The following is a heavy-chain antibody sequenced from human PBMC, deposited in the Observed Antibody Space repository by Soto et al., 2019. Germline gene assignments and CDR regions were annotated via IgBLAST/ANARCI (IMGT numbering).Heavy chain of an antibody. V-gene: IGHV3-30-3*01. Sequence: PGVSLRLSYAASGFTFSSYAMHWVRQAPGKGLEWVAVISYHGSNKYYADSVKGRFTISRDNSKITLYLQMNSLRAEDTAVYYCARACQYSYCYFGMDVWGQGTTVTGSS. CDR1: GFTFSSYA. CDR2: ISYHGSNK. CDR3: ARACQYSYCYFGMDV. J-gene: IGHJ6*02.